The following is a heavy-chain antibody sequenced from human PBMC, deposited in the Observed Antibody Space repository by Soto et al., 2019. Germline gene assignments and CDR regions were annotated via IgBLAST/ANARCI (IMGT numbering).Heavy chain of an antibody. Sequence: QVQLVQSGAEVKKRGASVKVSCKASGYTFTSYGISWVRQAPGQGLEWMGWINAYNGNTNYAQKLQGRVTMTTATSTSTADMELRSLISDATALYYFARVLPPFDPWGQGTLVTVSS. CDR1: GYTFTSYG. CDR3: ARVLPPFDP. V-gene: IGHV1-18*01. J-gene: IGHJ5*02. CDR2: INAYNGNT.